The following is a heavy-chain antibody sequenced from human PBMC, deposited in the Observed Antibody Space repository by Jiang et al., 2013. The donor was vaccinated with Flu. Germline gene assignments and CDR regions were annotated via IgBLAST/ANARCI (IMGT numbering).Heavy chain of an antibody. D-gene: IGHD3-22*01. Sequence: SQTLSLTCAISGDSVSSNSAAWNWIRQSPSRGLEWLGRTYYRSKWYNDYAVSVKSRITINPDTSKNQFSLQLNSVTPEDTAVYYCARLHYYDSSGYWTHAFDIWGQGTMVTVSS. CDR1: GDSVSSNSAA. V-gene: IGHV6-1*01. CDR3: ARLHYYDSSGYWTHAFDI. CDR2: TYYRSKWYN. J-gene: IGHJ3*02.